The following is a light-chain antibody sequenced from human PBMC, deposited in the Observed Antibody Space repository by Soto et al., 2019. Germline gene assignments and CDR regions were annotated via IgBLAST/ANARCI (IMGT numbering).Light chain of an antibody. CDR3: QQYGSSPLYT. J-gene: IGKJ2*01. V-gene: IGKV3-20*01. Sequence: EIVLTQSPGTLSLSPGERATLSCRASQSVRSSYLAWYQQKPGQAPRLVIYGTSNRATGMPDWFSGSGSGTDFILTISRLEREDFAFYYCQQYGSSPLYTFGRGTKLDIK. CDR2: GTS. CDR1: QSVRSSY.